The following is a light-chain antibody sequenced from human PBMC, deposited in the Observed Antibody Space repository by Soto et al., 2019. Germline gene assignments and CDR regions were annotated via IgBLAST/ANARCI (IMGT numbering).Light chain of an antibody. CDR3: SSFAGSNTFPYV. V-gene: IGLV2-8*01. Sequence: QSVLTQPPSASGSPGQSVTISCTGTSSDVGAYDYVSWYQQHPGKAPKLMIYEINKRPSGVPDRFSGSKSGNTASLTVSGLQAEDEADYYCSSFAGSNTFPYVFGTGTKVTLL. J-gene: IGLJ1*01. CDR2: EIN. CDR1: SSDVGAYDY.